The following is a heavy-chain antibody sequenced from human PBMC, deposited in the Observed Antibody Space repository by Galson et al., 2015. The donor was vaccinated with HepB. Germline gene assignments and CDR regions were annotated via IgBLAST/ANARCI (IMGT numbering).Heavy chain of an antibody. J-gene: IGHJ1*01. CDR1: GYSFNSYW. V-gene: IGHV5-51*03. CDR2: IYPGNSDT. Sequence: QSGAEVKKPGESLKISCKGSGYSFNSYWIGWVRQMPGKGLEWMGIIYPGNSDTRYSPSLQGRVTITADMSINTAYLQLNSLKAPDTAIYYCARPGYGRSTVYVLHWGQGTLVTVSS. CDR3: ARPGYGRSTVYVLH. D-gene: IGHD6-6*01.